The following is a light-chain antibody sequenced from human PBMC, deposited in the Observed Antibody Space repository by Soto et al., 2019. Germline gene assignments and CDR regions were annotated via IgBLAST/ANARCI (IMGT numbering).Light chain of an antibody. J-gene: IGKJ1*01. CDR2: DAS. CDR1: QSISRR. Sequence: IRITLSAFAPSVHIGDRVTITWRASQSISRRLAWYQQKPGKAPKLLIYDASSLASGVPSRFSGSGSGTDFTLTISSLQPDDVAPYYCQKYNSGQWTFGEGTKVDIK. V-gene: IGKV1-5*01. CDR3: QKYNSGQWT.